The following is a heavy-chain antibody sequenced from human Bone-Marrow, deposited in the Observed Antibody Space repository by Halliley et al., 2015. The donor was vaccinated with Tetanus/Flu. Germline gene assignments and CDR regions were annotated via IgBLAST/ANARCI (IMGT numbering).Heavy chain of an antibody. J-gene: IGHJ4*02. Sequence: SLRLSCAVSGGSISGYEWWSWVRQSPGKGLEWLAEIFHSGNKNYTPSVKSRLTISLDKSKNEFSLNLTSVTAADTAVYYCARGGARRHYASSATGVFDYWGQGTLVTVSS. V-gene: IGHV4-4*02. CDR1: GGSISGYEW. D-gene: IGHD3-22*01. CDR3: ARGGARRHYASSATGVFDY. CDR2: IFHSGNK.